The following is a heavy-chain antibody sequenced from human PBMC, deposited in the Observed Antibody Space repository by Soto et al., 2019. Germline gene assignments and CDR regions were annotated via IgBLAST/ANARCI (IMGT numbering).Heavy chain of an antibody. CDR3: ARVGYYDSSGHRFDY. CDR1: GGSISSYY. V-gene: IGHV4-59*01. J-gene: IGHJ4*02. CDR2: IYYSGST. Sequence: QVQLQESGPGLVKPSETLSLTCTVSGGSISSYYWSWIRQPPGKGLEWIGYIYYSGSTNYNPSLKSRVPISVDTSKNQFPLKLISVTAADPAVYYCARVGYYDSSGHRFDYWGQGTLVTVSS. D-gene: IGHD3-22*01.